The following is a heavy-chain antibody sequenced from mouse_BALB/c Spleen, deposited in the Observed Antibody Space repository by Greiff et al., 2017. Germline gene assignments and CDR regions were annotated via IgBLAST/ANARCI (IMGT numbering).Heavy chain of an antibody. CDR2: IWAGGST. D-gene: IGHD1-2*01. CDR1: GFSLTSYG. CDR3: AREGLLRLREFAY. V-gene: IGHV2-9*02. Sequence: VKVVESGPGLVAPSQSLSITCTVSGFSLTSYGVHWVRQPPGKGLEWLGVIWAGGSTNYNSALMSRLSISKDNSKSQVFLKMNSLQTDDTAMYYCAREGLLRLREFAYWGQGTLVTVSA. J-gene: IGHJ3*01.